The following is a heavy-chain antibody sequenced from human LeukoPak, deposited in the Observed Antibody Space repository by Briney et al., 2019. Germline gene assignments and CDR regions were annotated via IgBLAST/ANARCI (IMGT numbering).Heavy chain of an antibody. CDR3: ARDGVGEFDY. Sequence: SVNVSCKASGGTFSSYAISWVRQAPGQGLEWMGGLIPIFGTANYAQKFQGRVTITADESTSTAYMELSSLRSEETAVYYCARDGVGEFDYWGQGTLVTVSS. J-gene: IGHJ4*02. CDR2: LIPIFGTA. CDR1: GGTFSSYA. V-gene: IGHV1-69*13. D-gene: IGHD3-10*01.